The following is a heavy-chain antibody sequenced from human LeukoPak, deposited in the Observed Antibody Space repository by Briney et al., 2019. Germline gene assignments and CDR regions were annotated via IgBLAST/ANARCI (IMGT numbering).Heavy chain of an antibody. D-gene: IGHD4-17*01. Sequence: ASLKVSCKAYGGIFSSYAISWVRQAPGQGLEWLGGIIPLFGTANYAQKFQGRVTITADESTTTAYMELSSLRSEDMAIYYCARKGVGGDYVGWFDPWGQGTLVTVSS. CDR3: ARKGVGGDYVGWFDP. V-gene: IGHV1-69*13. J-gene: IGHJ5*02. CDR2: IIPLFGTA. CDR1: GGIFSSYA.